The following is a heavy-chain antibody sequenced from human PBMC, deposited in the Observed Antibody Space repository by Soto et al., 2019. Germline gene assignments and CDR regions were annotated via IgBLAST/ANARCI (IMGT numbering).Heavy chain of an antibody. V-gene: IGHV1-18*01. J-gene: IGHJ6*02. CDR1: GYTFTSYG. Sequence: ASVKVSCKASGYTFTSYGISWVRQAPGQGLEWMGWISAYNGNTNYAQKLQGRVTMTTDTSTSTAYMELRSLRSDDTAVYYCGLWLVLSYYYYGMDVWGQGTTVTVSS. CDR3: GLWLVLSYYYYGMDV. CDR2: ISAYNGNT. D-gene: IGHD6-19*01.